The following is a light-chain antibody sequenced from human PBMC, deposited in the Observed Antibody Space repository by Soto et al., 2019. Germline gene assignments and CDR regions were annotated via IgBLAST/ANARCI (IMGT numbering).Light chain of an antibody. CDR2: GAS. CDR3: QQHETLIT. Sequence: EIVLTQSPGTLSLSPGERATLSCRASQSVSSNNLAWYQQRPGQAPRVVIYGASTRATGIPERFSGSGSGTDFTLTISRLEPEDFAVYYCQQHETLITFGQGTRLEIK. V-gene: IGKV3-20*01. J-gene: IGKJ5*01. CDR1: QSVSSNN.